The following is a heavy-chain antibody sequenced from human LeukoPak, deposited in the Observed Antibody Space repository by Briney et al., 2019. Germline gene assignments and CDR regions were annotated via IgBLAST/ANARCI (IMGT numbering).Heavy chain of an antibody. J-gene: IGHJ5*02. CDR3: ASFPYYDFWSGQNWFDP. CDR2: IYYSGST. Sequence: PSETLSLTCTVSGGSISSGDYYWSWIRQPPGKGLEWIGYIYYSGSTYYNPSLKIRVAISVDTSKNQFSLKLSSVTAADTAVYYCASFPYYDFWSGQNWFDPWGQGTLVTVSS. CDR1: GGSISSGDYY. D-gene: IGHD3-3*01. V-gene: IGHV4-30-4*08.